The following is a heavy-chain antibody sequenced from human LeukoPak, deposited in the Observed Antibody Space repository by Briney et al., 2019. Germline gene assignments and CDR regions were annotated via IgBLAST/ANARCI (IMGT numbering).Heavy chain of an antibody. J-gene: IGHJ2*01. Sequence: SETLSLTCTVSGGSTSSDYWSWIRQSPGKGLEWVGYVYNSGDTGKNPSLKSRVTILLDTSKNQCSLKLTSVSAADTAVYYCTRLKLGAYFDLWGRGTLVTVSS. CDR3: TRLKLGAYFDL. CDR1: GGSTSSDY. CDR2: VYNSGDT. V-gene: IGHV4-59*08. D-gene: IGHD3-16*01.